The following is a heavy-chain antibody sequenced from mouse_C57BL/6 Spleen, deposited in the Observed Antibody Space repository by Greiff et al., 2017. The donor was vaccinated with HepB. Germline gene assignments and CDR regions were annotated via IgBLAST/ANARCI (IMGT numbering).Heavy chain of an antibody. J-gene: IGHJ1*03. CDR2: INPNYGTT. V-gene: IGHV1-39*01. CDR3: AREGRITHEGYFDV. Sequence: VQLQQSGPELVKPGASVKISCKASGYSFTDYNMNWVKQSNGKSLEWIGVINPNYGTTSYNQKFKGKATLTVDQSSSKAYMQLNSLTSEDSAVYYGAREGRITHEGYFDVWGTGTTVTVSS. D-gene: IGHD1-1*01. CDR1: GYSFTDYN.